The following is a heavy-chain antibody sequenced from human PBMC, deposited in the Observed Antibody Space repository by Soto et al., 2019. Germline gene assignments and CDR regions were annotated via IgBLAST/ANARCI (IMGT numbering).Heavy chain of an antibody. J-gene: IGHJ4*02. CDR3: ARDRRGTAMVLDY. CDR2: IIPIFGTA. CDR1: GGTFSSYA. V-gene: IGHV1-69*13. Sequence: AASVKVSFKASGGTFSSYAISWLRQAPGQGLEWMGGIIPIFGTANYAQKFQGRVTITADESTSTAYMELSSLRSEDTAVYYCARDRRGTAMVLDYWGQGTLVTVSS. D-gene: IGHD5-18*01.